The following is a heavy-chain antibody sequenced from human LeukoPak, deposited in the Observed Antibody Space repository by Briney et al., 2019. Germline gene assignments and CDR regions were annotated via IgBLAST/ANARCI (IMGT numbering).Heavy chain of an antibody. V-gene: IGHV1-2*02. CDR1: GYSFSDYY. CDR3: VRESRVGNWFDP. Sequence: ASVKVSCKASGYSFSDYYVHWLRQAPGQGLEWMGWINPDNGGTNYAQNFQGRVTMSRDTSISTVYMDLSRLTSDDTAVFYCVRESRVGNWFDPWGQGTPVTVSS. D-gene: IGHD2-15*01. J-gene: IGHJ5*02. CDR2: INPDNGGT.